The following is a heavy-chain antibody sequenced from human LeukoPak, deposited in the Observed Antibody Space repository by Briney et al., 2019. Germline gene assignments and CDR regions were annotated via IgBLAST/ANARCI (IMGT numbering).Heavy chain of an antibody. CDR2: IYNSGSI. V-gene: IGHV4-34*01. CDR3: ARGQYCDLIRCYSAGRNFDQ. D-gene: IGHD2-15*01. CDR1: GTSFSGYY. Sequence: SDTLSLTCAVHGTSFSGYYWSWIRQTPGKGLQWIGEIYNSGSINYNPSLKSRVTISVDTSKNQFSLEFNSLTAADTAIYYCARGQYCDLIRCYSAGRNFDQWGQGTLVSVSS. J-gene: IGHJ4*02.